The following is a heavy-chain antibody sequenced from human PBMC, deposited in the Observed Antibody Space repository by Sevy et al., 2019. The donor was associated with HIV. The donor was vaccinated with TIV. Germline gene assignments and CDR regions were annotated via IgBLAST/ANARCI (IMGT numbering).Heavy chain of an antibody. CDR1: GFTFSSYS. J-gene: IGHJ6*02. CDR2: ISSSSSYI. Sequence: GGSLRLSCAASGFTFSSYSMNWVRQAPGKGLEWVSSISSSSSYIYYAYSVKGRFTISRDNAKNSLYLQMNSLRAEDTAVYYCASFIIGYCSGGSCHDYYYYGMDVWGQGTTVTVSS. D-gene: IGHD2-15*01. CDR3: ASFIIGYCSGGSCHDYYYYGMDV. V-gene: IGHV3-21*01.